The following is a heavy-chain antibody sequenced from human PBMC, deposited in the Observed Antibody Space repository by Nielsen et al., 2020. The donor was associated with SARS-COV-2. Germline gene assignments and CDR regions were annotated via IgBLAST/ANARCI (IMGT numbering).Heavy chain of an antibody. CDR1: GFTLSNYG. CDR2: IKQDGSEK. Sequence: GESLKISCAASGFTLSNYGMHWVRQAPGKGLGWVANIKQDGSEKYYVDSVKGRFTISRDNAKNSLYLQMNSLRAEDTAVYYCASWEAVITPIYWGQGTLVTVSS. D-gene: IGHD3-22*01. J-gene: IGHJ4*02. V-gene: IGHV3-7*01. CDR3: ASWEAVITPIY.